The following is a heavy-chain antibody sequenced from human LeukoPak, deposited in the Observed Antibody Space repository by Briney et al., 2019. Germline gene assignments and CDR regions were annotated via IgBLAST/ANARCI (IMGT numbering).Heavy chain of an antibody. Sequence: TSETLCLTCAVYGGSFSGYYWSWIRQPPGKGLEWVGEINPSGSTNYNPSLKSRVTISVDASKKQFSLKLSSVTAADTAVCYCARGRKVYYYDSSGYYGVRRGAFDIWGQGTMVTVSS. CDR2: INPSGST. V-gene: IGHV4-34*01. D-gene: IGHD3-22*01. J-gene: IGHJ3*02. CDR1: GGSFSGYY. CDR3: ARGRKVYYYDSSGYYGVRRGAFDI.